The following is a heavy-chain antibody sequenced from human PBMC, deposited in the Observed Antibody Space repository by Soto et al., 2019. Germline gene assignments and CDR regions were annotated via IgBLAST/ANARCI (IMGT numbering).Heavy chain of an antibody. CDR2: ISSDGST. CDR3: ARDTLGGAYDFRH. D-gene: IGHD3-3*01. Sequence: EVQLVESGGGLVQPGGSLRLSCAASGFSVSNLFMTWVRQAPGKGLEWVSVISSDGSTYYADSVKGRFTISRDNSKNTLYLEMNSLRAGVTAVYYCARDTLGGAYDFRHGGQGTLVTVSS. J-gene: IGHJ4*02. V-gene: IGHV3-66*01. CDR1: GFSVSNLF.